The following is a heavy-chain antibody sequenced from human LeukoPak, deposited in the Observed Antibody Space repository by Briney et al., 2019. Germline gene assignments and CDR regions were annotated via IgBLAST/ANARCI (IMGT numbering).Heavy chain of an antibody. CDR3: ARAAYGDFDY. D-gene: IGHD4-17*01. CDR1: GYTFTGYY. J-gene: IGHJ4*02. CDR2: INPNTGGT. V-gene: IGHV1-2*06. Sequence: ASVKVSCKASGYTFTGYYIHWVRQAPGQGLEWMGRINPNTGGTNYAQKFQGRVTMTRDTSISTAYMELSRLRSEDTAVYYCARAAYGDFDYWGQGTLVTVSS.